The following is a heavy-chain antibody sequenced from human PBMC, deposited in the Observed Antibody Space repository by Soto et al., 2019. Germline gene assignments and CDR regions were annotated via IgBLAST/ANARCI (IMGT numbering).Heavy chain of an antibody. CDR3: ARPLQLCFREFLSGDASDI. J-gene: IGHJ3*02. Sequence: ASVKVSCKASGYTFTGYYMHWVRQAPGQGLEWMGWINPNSGGTNYAQKFQGRVTMTRDTSISTAYMELSRLRSEDTAVYYCARPLQLCFREFLSGDASDIWGEGTMVTV. CDR2: INPNSGGT. V-gene: IGHV1-2*02. D-gene: IGHD3-10*01. CDR1: GYTFTGYY.